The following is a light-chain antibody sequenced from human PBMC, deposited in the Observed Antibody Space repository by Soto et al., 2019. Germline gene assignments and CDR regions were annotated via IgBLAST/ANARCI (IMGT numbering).Light chain of an antibody. J-gene: IGKJ1*01. Sequence: EIVLTQSPGTLSLSPGERATLSCRASQSVTGSYLAWYQQKPGQAPRLVIYGTYNSATGIPDRFSGSGSGTDFTLTISRLEPEEFAVYYCHHYGSSSWTFGQGTKVEIK. CDR2: GTY. CDR3: HHYGSSSWT. CDR1: QSVTGSY. V-gene: IGKV3-20*01.